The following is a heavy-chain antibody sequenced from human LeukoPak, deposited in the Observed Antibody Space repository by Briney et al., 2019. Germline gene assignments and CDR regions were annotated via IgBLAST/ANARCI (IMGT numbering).Heavy chain of an antibody. V-gene: IGHV4-34*01. CDR2: INHSGST. D-gene: IGHD3-9*01. J-gene: IGHJ4*02. Sequence: SETLSRTCAVYGGSFSGYYWSWIRQPPGKGLEWIGEINHSGSTNYNPSLKSRVTISVDTSKNQFSLKLSSVTAADTAVYYCARGPYYDILTGYSRDFDYWGQGTLVTVSS. CDR3: ARGPYYDILTGYSRDFDY. CDR1: GGSFSGYY.